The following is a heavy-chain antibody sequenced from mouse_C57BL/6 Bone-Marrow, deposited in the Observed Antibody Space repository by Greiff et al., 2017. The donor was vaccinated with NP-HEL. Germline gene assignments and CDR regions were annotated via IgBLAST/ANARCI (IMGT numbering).Heavy chain of an antibody. J-gene: IGHJ2*01. Sequence: EVKLMESGGGLVKPGGSLKLSCAASGFTFSDYGMHWVRQAPEKGLEWVAYISSGSSTIYYADTVKGRFTISRNNAKNTLFLQMTSLRSEDTAMYYCARLLLDYWGQGTTLTVSS. V-gene: IGHV5-17*01. CDR2: ISSGSSTI. CDR1: GFTFSDYG. CDR3: ARLLLDY. D-gene: IGHD1-1*01.